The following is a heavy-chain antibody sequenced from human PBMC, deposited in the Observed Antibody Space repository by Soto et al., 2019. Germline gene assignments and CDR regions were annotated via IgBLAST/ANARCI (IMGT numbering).Heavy chain of an antibody. CDR1: GGSFSGYY. J-gene: IGHJ6*02. Sequence: SETLSLTCAVYGGSFSGYYWSWIRQPPGKGLEWIGEINHSGSTNYNPSLKSRVTISVDTSKNQFSLKLSSVTAADTAVYYCARAAVRGVSRRYYGMDVWGQGTTVT. CDR3: ARAAVRGVSRRYYGMDV. V-gene: IGHV4-34*01. D-gene: IGHD3-10*01. CDR2: INHSGST.